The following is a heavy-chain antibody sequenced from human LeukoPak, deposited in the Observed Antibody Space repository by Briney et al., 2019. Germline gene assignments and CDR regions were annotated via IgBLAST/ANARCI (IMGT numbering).Heavy chain of an antibody. V-gene: IGHV3-21*01. CDR1: GFTFSTYT. Sequence: PGGSLRLSCAASGFTFSTYTMNWVRQAPGKGLEWVSSISSTSSYIYYSGSVKGRFTISRDNSKNSLFLQMNSVRVEDTAVYYCTRDEWGDAFDIWGQGTMVTVFS. D-gene: IGHD1-26*01. J-gene: IGHJ3*02. CDR3: TRDEWGDAFDI. CDR2: ISSTSSYI.